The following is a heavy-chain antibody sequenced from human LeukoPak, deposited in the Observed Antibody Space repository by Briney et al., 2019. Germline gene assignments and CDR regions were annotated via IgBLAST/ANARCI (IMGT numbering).Heavy chain of an antibody. CDR3: ARNLYDSSGYWDY. CDR1: GGTFSSYV. Sequence: SVKVSCKASGGTFSSYVISWVRQAPGQRLEWMGGIIPFFGTTDYAQKFQGRVTITADESTTTAYMELSSLRFEDTAVYYCARNLYDSSGYWDYWGQGTLVTVSS. V-gene: IGHV1-69*13. CDR2: IIPFFGTT. J-gene: IGHJ4*02. D-gene: IGHD3-22*01.